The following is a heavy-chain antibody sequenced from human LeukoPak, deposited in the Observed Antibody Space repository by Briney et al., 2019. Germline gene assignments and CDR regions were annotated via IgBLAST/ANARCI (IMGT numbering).Heavy chain of an antibody. CDR2: IYSSGST. CDR3: ASQAFSGYCSGGSCQVPYDY. Sequence: SETLSLTCTVSGGSISSSTYYWGWIRQPPGKGLEWIGTIYSSGSTYYNPSHKSRVTISVDTSKNQFSLKLNSVTAADTAVYYCASQAFSGYCSGGSCQVPYDYWGQGTLVTVSS. V-gene: IGHV4-39*01. CDR1: GGSISSSTYY. D-gene: IGHD2-15*01. J-gene: IGHJ4*02.